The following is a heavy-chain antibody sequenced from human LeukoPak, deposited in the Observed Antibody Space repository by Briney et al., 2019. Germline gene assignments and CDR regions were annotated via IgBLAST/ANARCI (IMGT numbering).Heavy chain of an antibody. V-gene: IGHV3-33*01. Sequence: PGGSLRLSCAASGFTFSSYGMHWVRQAPGKGLEWVAVIWYDGSSKYYADSVKGRFTISRDNSKNTLYLQMNSLRAEDTAVYNCARGLGYSYGFFDYWGQGTLVTVSS. CDR2: IWYDGSSK. D-gene: IGHD5-18*01. CDR3: ARGLGYSYGFFDY. J-gene: IGHJ4*02. CDR1: GFTFSSYG.